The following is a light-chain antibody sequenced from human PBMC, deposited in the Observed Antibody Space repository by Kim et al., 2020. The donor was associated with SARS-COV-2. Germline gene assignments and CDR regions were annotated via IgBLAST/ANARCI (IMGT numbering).Light chain of an antibody. CDR3: KSRDSSDHVV. CDR2: GKD. Sequence: SSELTQDPAVSVALGQTVRITCQGDSLRSYYASWYQQKPGQAPVLVIYGKDSRPSGIPERFSGSSSGDTASLTITAAQAEDEADYYCKSRDSSDHVVFGG. V-gene: IGLV3-19*01. J-gene: IGLJ2*01. CDR1: SLRSYY.